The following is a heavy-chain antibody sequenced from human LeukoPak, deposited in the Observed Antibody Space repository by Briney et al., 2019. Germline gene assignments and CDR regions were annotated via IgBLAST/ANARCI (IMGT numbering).Heavy chain of an antibody. CDR3: ARELLGYSYGYKGRYYYYYMDV. Sequence: PSETLSLTCAAYGGSFSGYYWSWIRQPPGKGLDWIGEINHSGSTNYNPSLKSRVTISVDTSKNQFSLKLSSVTAADTAVYYCARELLGYSYGYKGRYYYYYMDVWGKGTTVTVSS. CDR2: INHSGST. CDR1: GGSFSGYY. V-gene: IGHV4-34*01. D-gene: IGHD5-18*01. J-gene: IGHJ6*03.